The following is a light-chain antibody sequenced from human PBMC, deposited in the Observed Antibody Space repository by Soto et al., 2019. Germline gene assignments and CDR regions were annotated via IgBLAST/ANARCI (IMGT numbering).Light chain of an antibody. CDR1: QSVSSY. CDR3: QQRSNWRWT. V-gene: IGKV3-11*01. Sequence: IVLTQSPATLSLSPGERATLSCRASQSVSSYLAWYQQQPGQAPRLLIYDASNRATGIPARFSGSGSGTDFTLTISSLEPEDFAVYYCQQRSNWRWTFGQGTKVEIK. CDR2: DAS. J-gene: IGKJ1*01.